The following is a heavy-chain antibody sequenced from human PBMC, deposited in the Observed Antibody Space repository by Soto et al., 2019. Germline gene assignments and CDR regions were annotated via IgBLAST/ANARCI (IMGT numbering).Heavy chain of an antibody. CDR3: AKGAVAGTPTSYYYYGMDV. D-gene: IGHD6-19*01. CDR2: IIPIFGTI. Sequence: QVQLLQSGAEVKKPGSSERVSCEASGGTFITYAISWVGQAPGQGLEWMGEIIPIFGTINYAQKFQGRLTITSDESTATVYMDLRSLRSDDTALYYCAKGAVAGTPTSYYYYGMDVWGQGTTVTVSS. J-gene: IGHJ6*02. CDR1: GGTFITYA. V-gene: IGHV1-69*05.